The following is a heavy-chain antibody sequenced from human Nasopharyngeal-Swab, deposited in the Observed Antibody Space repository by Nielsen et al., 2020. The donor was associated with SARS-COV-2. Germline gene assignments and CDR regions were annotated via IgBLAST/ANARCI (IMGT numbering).Heavy chain of an antibody. CDR2: ISYDGSNK. CDR3: ARGEAAADFYYYGMDV. J-gene: IGHJ6*02. V-gene: IGHV3-30-3*01. CDR1: GFTFSSYA. Sequence: GESLKIPCAASGFTFSSYAMHWVRQAPGKGLEWVAVISYDGSNKYYADSVKGRFTISRDNSKNTLYLQMISLRAEDTAVYYCARGEAAADFYYYGMDVWGQGTTVTVSS. D-gene: IGHD6-13*01.